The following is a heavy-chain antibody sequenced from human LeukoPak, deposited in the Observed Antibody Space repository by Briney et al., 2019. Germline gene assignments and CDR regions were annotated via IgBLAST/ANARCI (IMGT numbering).Heavy chain of an antibody. D-gene: IGHD2-15*01. CDR1: GGTFSSYA. Sequence: ASVKVSCKASGGTFSSYAISWVRQAPGQGLEWMGWINRNSGGTKYAQKFQGRVTMTRDTSINTAYMELREMRPDDTAVYYCARGPDCSGGSCHVDYWGQGTLVTVSS. J-gene: IGHJ4*02. V-gene: IGHV1-2*02. CDR3: ARGPDCSGGSCHVDY. CDR2: INRNSGGT.